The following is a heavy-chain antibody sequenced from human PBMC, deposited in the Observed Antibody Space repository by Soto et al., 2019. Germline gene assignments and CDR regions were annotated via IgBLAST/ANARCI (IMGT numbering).Heavy chain of an antibody. CDR1: GFTFSSYA. CDR2: IGESGTPT. V-gene: IGHV3-23*01. J-gene: IGHJ6*02. D-gene: IGHD2-2*01. CDR3: ARYVPGVGYSGMDV. Sequence: EVQLLESGGGLVQPGGSLRLSCAASGFTFSSYAMKWVRQAPGKGLEWVSLIGESGTPTYYADSVKGRFTISRDNSGNSLFMDMYSLRAEDTAVYDCARYVPGVGYSGMDVWGQGTTVTVSS.